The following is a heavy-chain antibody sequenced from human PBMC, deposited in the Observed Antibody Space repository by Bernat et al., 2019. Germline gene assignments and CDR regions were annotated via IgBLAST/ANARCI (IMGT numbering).Heavy chain of an antibody. CDR2: ISNDGRTT. CDR3: TKVYGDYDGD. J-gene: IGHJ4*02. V-gene: IGHV3-74*01. Sequence: EVQLVQSGGGLVQPGGSLRLSCAASGVTFSSYWMHWVRQAPGKGLVWVSRISNDGRTTRYADPVKGRFTISRDNAKNTLYLQMNSLRVEDTAVYYCTKVYGDYDGDWGQGTLVTVSS. D-gene: IGHD4-17*01. CDR1: GVTFSSYW.